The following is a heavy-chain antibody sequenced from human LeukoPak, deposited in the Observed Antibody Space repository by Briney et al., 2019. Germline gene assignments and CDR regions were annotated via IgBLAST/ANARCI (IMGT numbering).Heavy chain of an antibody. CDR2: IYYSGST. CDR1: GGSISSSSYY. CDR3: ARVVYSGTSRGALDY. J-gene: IGHJ4*02. Sequence: SETLSLTCTVSGGSISSSSYYWGWIRQPPGKGLEWIGSIYYSGSTYYNPSLKSRVTISVDTSKNQFSLKLSSVTAADTAVYYCARVVYSGTSRGALDYWGQGTLVTVSS. D-gene: IGHD1-26*01. V-gene: IGHV4-39*01.